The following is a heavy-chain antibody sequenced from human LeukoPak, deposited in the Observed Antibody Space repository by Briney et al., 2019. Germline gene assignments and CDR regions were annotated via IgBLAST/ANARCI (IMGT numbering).Heavy chain of an antibody. CDR3: AKVYSGYDSLDY. D-gene: IGHD5-12*01. J-gene: IGHJ4*02. CDR2: ISYDGTKK. CDR1: GFTFSDYN. V-gene: IGHV3-30*18. Sequence: TGGSLRLSCVVSGFTFSDYNMHWVRQAPGKGLEWVTIISYDGTKKYYADSVKGRFTISRDNSKNTLYLQMNSLRAEDTAVYYCAKVYSGYDSLDYWGQGTLVTVSS.